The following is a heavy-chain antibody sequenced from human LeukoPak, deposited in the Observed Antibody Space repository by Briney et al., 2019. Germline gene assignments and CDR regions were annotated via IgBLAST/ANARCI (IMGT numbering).Heavy chain of an antibody. Sequence: PSETLSLTYTVSGVSISRYYWSWIRQSPGKGLEWIGYMYYSGSASYNPSLESRVTISVDTSKNHLSLRLTSVIAADTAVYYCARGGAFRDVVDDDFDFWGQGTLVTVSS. CDR3: ARGGAFRDVVDDDFDF. J-gene: IGHJ4*02. D-gene: IGHD3-3*02. V-gene: IGHV4-59*08. CDR1: GVSISRYY. CDR2: MYYSGSA.